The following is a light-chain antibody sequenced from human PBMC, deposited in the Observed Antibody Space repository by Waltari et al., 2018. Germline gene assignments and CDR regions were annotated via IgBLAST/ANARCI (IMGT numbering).Light chain of an antibody. J-gene: IGLJ2*01. Sequence: QSALTQPASVSGSPGQSATISCTSAFGRYDYVSWYQHHPGRAPKLILYEAFKRPSGVPSRFSGSTSGNTASLTISGLQAEDEADYYCCSFLASNTADVTFGGGTKLTVL. V-gene: IGLV2-23*01. CDR3: CSFLASNTADVT. CDR2: EAF. CDR1: AFGRYDY.